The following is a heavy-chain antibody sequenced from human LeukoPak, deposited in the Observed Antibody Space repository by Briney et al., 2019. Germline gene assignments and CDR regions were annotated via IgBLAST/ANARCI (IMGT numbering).Heavy chain of an antibody. CDR3: ARGNCSGGSCYPYDY. J-gene: IGHJ4*02. D-gene: IGHD2-15*01. CDR2: INPSGDST. Sequence: ASVKVSCKASGYTFTSYYMHWVRQAPGQGLEWVGVINPSGDSTNYAQKFHGRVTMARDTSTSTVYMELSSLRSEDTAVYYCARGNCSGGSCYPYDYWGQGTLVTVSS. CDR1: GYTFTSYY. V-gene: IGHV1-46*01.